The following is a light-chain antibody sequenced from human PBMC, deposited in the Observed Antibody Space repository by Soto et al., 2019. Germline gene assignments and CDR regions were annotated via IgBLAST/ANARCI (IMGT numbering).Light chain of an antibody. CDR2: AAS. CDR3: QNCNGAQWT. Sequence: DIQMTQSPSSLSASVGDRVTITCRASQGISNYLVWYQQKPGKVPKLLIYAASTLQSGVPSRFSGSGSGTDFTLTISSLQPEDAATYYCQNCNGAQWTFSQGTKVEIK. J-gene: IGKJ1*01. CDR1: QGISNY. V-gene: IGKV1-27*01.